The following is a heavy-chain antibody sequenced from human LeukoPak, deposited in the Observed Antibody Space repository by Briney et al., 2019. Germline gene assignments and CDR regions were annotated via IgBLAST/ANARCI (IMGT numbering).Heavy chain of an antibody. V-gene: IGHV3-21*01. CDR1: GFTFSSYA. Sequence: GGSLRLSCAASGFTFSSYAMSWVRQAPGKGLEWVSSISSSSSYIYYADSVKGRFTVSRDNAKNSLYLQMNSLRAEDTAVYYCARDSYSSSSQYYYYYGMDVWGQGTTVTVSS. J-gene: IGHJ6*02. D-gene: IGHD6-6*01. CDR3: ARDSYSSSSQYYYYYGMDV. CDR2: ISSSSSYI.